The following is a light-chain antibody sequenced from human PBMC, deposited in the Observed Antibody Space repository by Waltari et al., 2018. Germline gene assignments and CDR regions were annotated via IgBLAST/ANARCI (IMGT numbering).Light chain of an antibody. J-gene: IGKJ4*01. V-gene: IGKV1-16*01. Sequence: DIQMTQSPSSLSASVGDTVTITCRASQAINSYLVWYQQKPGKAPKPLIYYASKLESGVPSRFSGSGSGTDFTLIIRSLQPEDFATFYCQQYNRAPFTFGGGTRVEMK. CDR1: QAINSY. CDR2: YAS. CDR3: QQYNRAPFT.